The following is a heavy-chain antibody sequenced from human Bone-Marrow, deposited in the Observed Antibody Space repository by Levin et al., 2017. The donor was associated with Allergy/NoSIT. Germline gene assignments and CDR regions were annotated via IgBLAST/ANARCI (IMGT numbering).Heavy chain of an antibody. V-gene: IGHV3-74*01. CDR1: GFTFSNYW. CDR2: ISTDGSST. CDR3: AREYSSSSGRTFDY. Sequence: PGGSLRLSCAASGFTFSNYWMHWVRQVPGKGLMWVSRISTDGSSTTYADSVKGRFTISRDNAENTLYLQLNSLRVEDTAVYFCAREYSSSSGRTFDYWGQGTLVTVSS. D-gene: IGHD6-6*01. J-gene: IGHJ4*02.